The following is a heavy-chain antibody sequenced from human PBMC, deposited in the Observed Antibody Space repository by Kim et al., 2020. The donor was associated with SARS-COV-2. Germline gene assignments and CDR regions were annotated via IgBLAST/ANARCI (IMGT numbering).Heavy chain of an antibody. D-gene: IGHD3-22*01. V-gene: IGHV3-33*01. CDR1: GFTFRSYG. Sequence: GGSLRLSCAASGFTFRSYGMHWVRQAPGKGLEWVAVIWYDGSNKYYADSVKGRFTISRDNSKNSLYLQMNSLRAEDTAVYYCARGISEYDSSSSRVDYWGQGTLVTVSS. J-gene: IGHJ4*02. CDR3: ARGISEYDSSSSRVDY. CDR2: IWYDGSNK.